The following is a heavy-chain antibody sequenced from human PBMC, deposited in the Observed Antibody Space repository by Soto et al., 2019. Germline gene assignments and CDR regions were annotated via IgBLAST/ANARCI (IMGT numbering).Heavy chain of an antibody. Sequence: GSLRLSCAASGFTFSGSAMHWVRQASGKGLEWVGRIRSKANSYATAYAASVKGRFTISRDDSKNTAYLQMNSLKTEDTAVYYCTIITGTTNSWFDPWGQGTLVTVSS. V-gene: IGHV3-73*01. CDR2: IRSKANSYAT. J-gene: IGHJ5*02. CDR1: GFTFSGSA. D-gene: IGHD1-7*01. CDR3: TIITGTTNSWFDP.